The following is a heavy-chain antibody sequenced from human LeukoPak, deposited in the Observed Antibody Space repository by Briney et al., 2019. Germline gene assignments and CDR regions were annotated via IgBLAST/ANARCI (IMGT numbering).Heavy chain of an antibody. J-gene: IGHJ4*02. V-gene: IGHV4-34*01. CDR2: INHSVGT. D-gene: IGHD3-10*01. CDR3: ARGHTRITMLRGSRSAYYFDY. CDR1: SGSFSGYY. Sequence: SETLSLTCAVYSGSFSGYYWSWIRQPPGKGLERIGEINHSVGTNYNPSLKSRVTMSLDTSKNQFSLKLSSVTAADTAVYYCARGHTRITMLRGSRSAYYFDYWGQGTLVTVSS.